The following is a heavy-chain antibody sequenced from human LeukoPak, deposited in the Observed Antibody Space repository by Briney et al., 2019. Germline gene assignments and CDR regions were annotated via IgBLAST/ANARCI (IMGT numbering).Heavy chain of an antibody. CDR1: GGTFSSYA. Sequence: SVKVSCKASGGTFSSYAISWVRQARGQGLGWMGRIIPIFGTAYYAQKFQGRVTITADKSTSTAYMELSSLRSEDTAVYYCARGSGYYPDYWGQGTLVTVSS. V-gene: IGHV1-69*06. CDR2: IIPIFGTA. CDR3: ARGSGYYPDY. D-gene: IGHD3-22*01. J-gene: IGHJ4*02.